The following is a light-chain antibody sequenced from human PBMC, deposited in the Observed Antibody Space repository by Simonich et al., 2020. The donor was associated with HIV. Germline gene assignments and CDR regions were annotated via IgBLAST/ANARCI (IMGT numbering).Light chain of an antibody. V-gene: IGLV2-14*03. J-gene: IGLJ3*02. CDR2: DVS. Sequence: QSALTQPASVYGSPGQSFTIPCTGTSSDLGAYKFVSWYQQHHGKAPQRMSCDVSNLPSGVSHPFSGSKSAISASLTISGLRAEDETDYYCSSYTSSNTWVFGGGTKLTVL. CDR1: SSDLGAYKF. CDR3: SSYTSSNTWV.